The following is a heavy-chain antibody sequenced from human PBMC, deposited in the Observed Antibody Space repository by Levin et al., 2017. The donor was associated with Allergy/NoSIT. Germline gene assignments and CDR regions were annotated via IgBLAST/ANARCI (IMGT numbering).Heavy chain of an antibody. CDR2: ISYDGINK. J-gene: IGHJ4*02. D-gene: IGHD6-13*01. V-gene: IGHV3-30*18. CDR1: GFTFSTYG. CDR3: AKDSQQLVNRWSDF. Sequence: GESLKISCAASGFTFSTYGMHWVRQAPGKGLEWVAVISYDGINKFYAESVKGRFTISRDNSKNTLHLQMNSLRAEDTAVYYCAKDSQQLVNRWSDFWGQGTLVTVSS.